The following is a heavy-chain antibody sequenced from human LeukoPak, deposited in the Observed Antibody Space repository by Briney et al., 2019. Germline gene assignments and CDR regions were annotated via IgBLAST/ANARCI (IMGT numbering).Heavy chain of an antibody. CDR2: IYYSGST. CDR3: ARGSDDGSGGGFDP. CDR1: GGSISSYY. J-gene: IGHJ5*02. Sequence: PSETLSLTCTVSGGSISSYYWSWIRQPPGKGLEWIGYIYYSGSTNYNPSLKSRVTISVDTSKNQFSLKLSSVTAADTAVYYCARGSDDGSGGGFDPWGQGTLVTVSS. V-gene: IGHV4-59*12. D-gene: IGHD3-22*01.